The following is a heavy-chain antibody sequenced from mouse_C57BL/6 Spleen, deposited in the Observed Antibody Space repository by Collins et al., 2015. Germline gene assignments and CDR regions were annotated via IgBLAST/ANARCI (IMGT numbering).Heavy chain of an antibody. CDR3: ARKGDYGSRGYFDY. Sequence: KGKATLTADKSSSTAYMQLSSLTSEDSAVYFCARKGDYGSRGYFDYWGQGTTLTVSS. V-gene: IGHV1-80*01. D-gene: IGHD1-1*01. J-gene: IGHJ2*01.